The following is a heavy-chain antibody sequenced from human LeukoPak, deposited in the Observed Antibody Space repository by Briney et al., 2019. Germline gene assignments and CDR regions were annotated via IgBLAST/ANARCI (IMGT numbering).Heavy chain of an antibody. J-gene: IGHJ4*02. D-gene: IGHD6-19*01. CDR2: ISSSSSTI. CDR3: ARDYSSGWYSYFDY. Sequence: GGSLRLSCAASGFTFSSYSMNWVRQAPGKGLEWVSHISSSSSTIYYADSVKGRFTISRDNSKNTLYLQMNSLRAEDTAVYYCARDYSSGWYSYFDYWGQGTLVTVSS. V-gene: IGHV3-48*01. CDR1: GFTFSSYS.